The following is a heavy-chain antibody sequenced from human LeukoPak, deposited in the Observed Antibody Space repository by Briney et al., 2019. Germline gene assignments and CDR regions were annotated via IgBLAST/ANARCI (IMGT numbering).Heavy chain of an antibody. D-gene: IGHD6-13*01. CDR2: INHSGST. CDR1: GGSFSGYY. CDR3: ARFWSSSWYFYYFDY. Sequence: PSETLSLTCAVYGGSFSGYYWSWIRQPPGKGLEWIGEINHSGSTNYNPSLKSRVTISVDTSKNQFSLKLSSVTAADTAVYYCARFWSSSWYFYYFDYWGQGTLVTVSS. V-gene: IGHV4-34*01. J-gene: IGHJ4*02.